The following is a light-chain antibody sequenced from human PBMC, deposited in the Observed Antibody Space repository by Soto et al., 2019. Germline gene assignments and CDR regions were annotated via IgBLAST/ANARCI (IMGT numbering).Light chain of an antibody. V-gene: IGKV3-11*01. CDR3: QQRRYWPVT. Sequence: EIVLTQSPAILSMSPGERATLSCRASQSVSSYFTWYQQKPGQAPRLLIYDASNRATGVPDRFSGSGSGTDFTLTISSLEPEDFEVYYCQQRRYWPVTFGQGTKVEI. J-gene: IGKJ1*01. CDR2: DAS. CDR1: QSVSSY.